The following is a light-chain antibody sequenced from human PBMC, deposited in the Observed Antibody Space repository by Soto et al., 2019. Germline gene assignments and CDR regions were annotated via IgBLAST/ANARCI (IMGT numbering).Light chain of an antibody. J-gene: IGKJ2*01. CDR2: AAS. Sequence: EIVLTQSPGTLSLSPGERATLSCRASQSVSSSYLVWYQQKPGQAPRLHIDAASSRATGIPDRFSDSGSGTDFTLTISTLEPEDFAVYYCQLHTSSPRMSTFGQRPKLEI. V-gene: IGKV3-20*01. CDR1: QSVSSSY. CDR3: QLHTSSPRMST.